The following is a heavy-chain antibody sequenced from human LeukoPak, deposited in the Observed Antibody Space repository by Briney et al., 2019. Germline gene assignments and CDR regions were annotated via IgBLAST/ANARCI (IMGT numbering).Heavy chain of an antibody. Sequence: SVKVSCKASGGTFSSYAISWVRQAPGQGLEWMGGIIPIFGTANYAQKFQGRVTITTDESTSTAFMELSSLRSEDTAVYYCARVDPPGYSSSWSHYWGQGTLVTVSS. CDR3: ARVDPPGYSSSWSHY. D-gene: IGHD6-13*01. CDR1: GGTFSSYA. CDR2: IIPIFGTA. J-gene: IGHJ4*02. V-gene: IGHV1-69*05.